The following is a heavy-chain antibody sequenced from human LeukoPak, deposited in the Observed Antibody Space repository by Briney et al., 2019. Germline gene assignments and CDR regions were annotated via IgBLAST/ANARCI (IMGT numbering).Heavy chain of an antibody. Sequence: SETLSLTCAVYGGSFSGYYWSWIRQSPGKGLEWIGEINHSGSTNYNPSLKSRVTISVDTSKNQFSLKLSSVTAADTAVYYCERGFMVTYYYYYYMDVWGKGTTVTVSS. CDR2: INHSGST. J-gene: IGHJ6*03. CDR3: ERGFMVTYYYYYYMDV. V-gene: IGHV4-34*01. CDR1: GGSFSGYY. D-gene: IGHD3-10*01.